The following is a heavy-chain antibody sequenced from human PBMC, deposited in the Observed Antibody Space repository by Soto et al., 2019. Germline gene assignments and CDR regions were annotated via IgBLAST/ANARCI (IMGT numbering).Heavy chain of an antibody. Sequence: PSETLSLTCAVYGGSFSGYYWSWIRQPPGKGLEWIGEINHSGSTNYNPSLKSRVTISVDTSKNQFSLKLSSVTAADTAVYYCARGRIASAGHYHYYYYGMDVWGQGTTVTVSS. CDR1: GGSFSGYY. D-gene: IGHD6-13*01. CDR2: INHSGST. V-gene: IGHV4-34*01. J-gene: IGHJ6*02. CDR3: ARGRIASAGHYHYYYYGMDV.